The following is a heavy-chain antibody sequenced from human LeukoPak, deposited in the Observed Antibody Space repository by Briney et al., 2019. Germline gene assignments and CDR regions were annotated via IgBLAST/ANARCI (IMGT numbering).Heavy chain of an antibody. CDR2: TYSGGST. Sequence: PGGSLRVSCAASGFSVTTSYMSWVRQAPGKGLEWVSVTYSGGSTSHADSVKGRFTVSRDDSKNMVYLQMNSMRHDDTAVYYCARTYYDYRVGTNHFDYWGQGTLVTVSS. CDR1: GFSVTTSY. D-gene: IGHD3-3*01. V-gene: IGHV3-66*01. CDR3: ARTYYDYRVGTNHFDY. J-gene: IGHJ4*02.